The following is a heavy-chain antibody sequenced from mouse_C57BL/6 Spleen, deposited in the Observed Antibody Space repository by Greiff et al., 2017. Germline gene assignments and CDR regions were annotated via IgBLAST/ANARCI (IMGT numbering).Heavy chain of an antibody. CDR1: GYSITSGYY. Sequence: VQLQQSGPGLVKPSQSLSLTCSVTGYSITSGYYWNWIRQFPGNKLEWMGYISYDGSNNYNPSLKNRISITRDTSKNQFFLKLNSVTTEDTATYYCASGGYYGSLYWYFDVWGTGTTVTVSS. J-gene: IGHJ1*03. D-gene: IGHD1-1*01. CDR2: ISYDGSN. V-gene: IGHV3-6*01. CDR3: ASGGYYGSLYWYFDV.